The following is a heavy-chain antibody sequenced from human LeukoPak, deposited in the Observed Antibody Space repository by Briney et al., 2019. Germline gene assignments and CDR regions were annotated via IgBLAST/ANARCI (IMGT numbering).Heavy chain of an antibody. CDR3: AREGAYDSGWGSYRYLDY. V-gene: IGHV3-48*03. D-gene: IGHD3-16*02. Sequence: GGSLRLSCAASGFTFSISKMNWVRQAPGKGLEWVSYISSSGSTIYYADSVKGRFTISRDNAKNSLYLQMNSLRAEDTAVYYCAREGAYDSGWGSYRYLDYWGQGTLVTVSS. CDR2: ISSSGSTI. J-gene: IGHJ4*02. CDR1: GFTFSISK.